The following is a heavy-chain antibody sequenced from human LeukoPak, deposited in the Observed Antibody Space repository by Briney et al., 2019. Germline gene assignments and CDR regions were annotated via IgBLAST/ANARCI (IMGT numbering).Heavy chain of an antibody. V-gene: IGHV3-53*01. CDR2: IYSGGST. D-gene: IGHD3-22*01. J-gene: IGHJ4*02. CDR1: GFTVSSNY. CDR3: ARQRYYYDSSGLTSNFDY. Sequence: GGSLRLSCAASGFTVSSNYMSWVRQAPGKGLEWVSVIYSGGSTYYADSVKGRFTTSRDNSKNTLYLQMNSLRAEDTAVYYCARQRYYYDSSGLTSNFDYWGQGTLVTVSS.